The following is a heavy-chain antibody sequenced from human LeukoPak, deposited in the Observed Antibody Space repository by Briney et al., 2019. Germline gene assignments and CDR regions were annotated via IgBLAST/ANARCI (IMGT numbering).Heavy chain of an antibody. V-gene: IGHV3-30*02. D-gene: IGHD2-15*01. Sequence: GGSLRLSCAASGFTFSSYGMHWVRQAPGKALEWVAFIRYDGGKKYYADSVKGRFTISRDNSKNTLYLQMNSLRAEDTALYYCAKTGSWGSSNYYFDYWGQGTLVTVSS. CDR1: GFTFSSYG. J-gene: IGHJ4*02. CDR2: IRYDGGKK. CDR3: AKTGSWGSSNYYFDY.